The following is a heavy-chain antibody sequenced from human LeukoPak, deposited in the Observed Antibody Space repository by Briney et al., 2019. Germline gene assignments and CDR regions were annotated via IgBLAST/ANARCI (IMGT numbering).Heavy chain of an antibody. Sequence: GGSLRLSCAASGLSLTSYWMRWVRQAPGKGLVWVSRINSDGSSTSYADSVKGRFTISRDNARNSVSLEMHSLRVEDTAVYYCAREGWGGDYYNGMDVWGQGTAVTVSS. CDR3: AREGWGGDYYNGMDV. J-gene: IGHJ6*02. D-gene: IGHD3-16*01. CDR1: GLSLTSYW. V-gene: IGHV3-74*01. CDR2: INSDGSST.